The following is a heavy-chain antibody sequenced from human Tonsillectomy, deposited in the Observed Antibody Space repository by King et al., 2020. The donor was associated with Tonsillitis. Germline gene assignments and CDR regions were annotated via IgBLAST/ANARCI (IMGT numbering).Heavy chain of an antibody. CDR2: ISYDGSNK. J-gene: IGHJ4*02. CDR1: GFTFSSYG. Sequence: VQLVESGGGVVQPGRSLRLSCAASGFTFSSYGMHWVRQAPGKGLGWVAVISYDGSNKYYADSVKGRFTISRDNSKNTLYLQMNSLRAEDTAVYYCAKDLLYYDISLFDYWGQGTLVTVSS. V-gene: IGHV3-30*18. CDR3: AKDLLYYDISLFDY. D-gene: IGHD3-9*01.